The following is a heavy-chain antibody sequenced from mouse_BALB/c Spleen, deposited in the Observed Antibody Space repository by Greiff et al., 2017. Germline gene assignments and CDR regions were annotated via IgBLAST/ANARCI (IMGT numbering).Heavy chain of an antibody. D-gene: IGHD2-1*01. CDR1: GFSLTSYG. V-gene: IGHV2-2*02. CDR2: IWSGGST. CDR3: ASYGNYAMEN. Sequence: QVQLLQSGPGLVQPSQSLSITCTVSGFSLTSYGVHWVRQSPGKGLEWLGVIWSGGSTDYNAAFISRLSISKDNSKSQVFFKMNSLQANDTAIYYCASYGNYAMENRGEGTSVTVSA. J-gene: IGHJ4*01.